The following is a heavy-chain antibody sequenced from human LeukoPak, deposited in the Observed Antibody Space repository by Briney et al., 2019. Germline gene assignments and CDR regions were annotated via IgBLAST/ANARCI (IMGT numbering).Heavy chain of an antibody. J-gene: IGHJ4*02. Sequence: SETLSLTCSVSDGSISSSSYYWGWIRQPPGKGLEWIGSIYYSGSTYYNPSLKSRVTISVDTSKNQFSLKLSSVTAADTAVYYCARHVTIFGVDYDYWGQGTLVTVSS. D-gene: IGHD3-3*01. CDR1: DGSISSSSYY. V-gene: IGHV4-39*01. CDR2: IYYSGST. CDR3: ARHVTIFGVDYDY.